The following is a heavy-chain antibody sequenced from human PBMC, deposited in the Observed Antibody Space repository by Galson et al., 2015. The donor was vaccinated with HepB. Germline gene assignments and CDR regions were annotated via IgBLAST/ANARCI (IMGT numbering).Heavy chain of an antibody. CDR2: ISSSSSYI. V-gene: IGHV3-21*01. CDR1: GFTFSSYS. Sequence: SLRLSCAASGFTFSSYSMNWVRQAPGKGLEWVSSISSSSSYIYYADSVKGRFTISRDSAKNSLYLQMNSLRAEDTAVYYCARAFDYGDYDDWYFDLWGRGTLVTVSS. CDR3: ARAFDYGDYDDWYFDL. D-gene: IGHD4-17*01. J-gene: IGHJ2*01.